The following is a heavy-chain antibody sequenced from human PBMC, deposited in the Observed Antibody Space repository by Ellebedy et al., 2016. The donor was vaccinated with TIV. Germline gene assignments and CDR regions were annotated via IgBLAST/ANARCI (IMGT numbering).Heavy chain of an antibody. V-gene: IGHV4-4*07. D-gene: IGHD3-22*01. CDR2: IYTSGST. CDR1: GGSISSYY. Sequence: MPSETLSLTCTVSGGSISSYYWSWIRQSAGKGLEWIGRIYTSGSTNYNPSLKSRVTMSVDTSKNQFSLKLSSVTAADTAVYYCARDRSGFGLSYYDSSGHSFDIWGQGTMVTVSS. J-gene: IGHJ3*02. CDR3: ARDRSGFGLSYYDSSGHSFDI.